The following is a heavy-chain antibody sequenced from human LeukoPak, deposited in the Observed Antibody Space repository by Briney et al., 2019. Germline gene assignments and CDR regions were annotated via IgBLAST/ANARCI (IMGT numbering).Heavy chain of an antibody. V-gene: IGHV3-48*03. Sequence: GGSLKLFCAASGFSLSSYEMNWVRQAPGKGLEWISYISRSGSTIYYAESVKGRFTIFRDTAKNSLYLQMNSLRAEDTAVYYCARDVNLDYWGQGTLVTVSS. CDR3: ARDVNLDY. J-gene: IGHJ4*02. CDR2: ISRSGSTI. CDR1: GFSLSSYE.